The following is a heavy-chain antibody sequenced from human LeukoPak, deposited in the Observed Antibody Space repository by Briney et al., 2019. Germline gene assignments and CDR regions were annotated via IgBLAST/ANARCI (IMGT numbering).Heavy chain of an antibody. CDR1: GDSISSYY. CDR3: ARSYGSWPQVGFDY. V-gene: IGHV4-4*07. J-gene: IGHJ4*02. D-gene: IGHD3-16*01. Sequence: SETLSLTCNVSGDSISSYYWTWIRQPAGKGLQWIGRIFTSGSTSYNPSLKSRLTISLDMSKNQFSLKLTSVTAADTAVYYCARSYGSWPQVGFDYWGQGTLVTVSS. CDR2: IFTSGST.